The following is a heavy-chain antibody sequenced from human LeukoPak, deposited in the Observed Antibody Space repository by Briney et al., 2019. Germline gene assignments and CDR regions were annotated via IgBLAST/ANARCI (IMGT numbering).Heavy chain of an antibody. J-gene: IGHJ3*02. D-gene: IGHD3-22*01. Sequence: SETLSLTCTVSGYSISSGYYWGWIRQPPGKGLKWIGSIYHSGSTYYNPSLKSRVTISVDTSKNQFSLKLSSVTAADTAVYYCARGAYDDAFDIWGQGTMVTVSS. CDR3: ARGAYDDAFDI. CDR1: GYSISSGYY. CDR2: IYHSGST. V-gene: IGHV4-38-2*02.